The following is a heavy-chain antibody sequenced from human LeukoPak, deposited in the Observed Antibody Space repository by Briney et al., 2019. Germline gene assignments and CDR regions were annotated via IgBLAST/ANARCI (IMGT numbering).Heavy chain of an antibody. V-gene: IGHV3-11*04. J-gene: IGHJ3*02. CDR1: GFTFSDYY. Sequence: PGGSLRLSCAASGFTFSDYYMSWIRQAPGKGLEWVSYISSSGSTIYYADSVEGRFTISRDNAKNSLYLQMNSLRAEDTAVYYCARAGSGYYYGRAQQWDAFDIRGQGTMVTVSS. D-gene: IGHD3-22*01. CDR2: ISSSGSTI. CDR3: ARAGSGYYYGRAQQWDAFDI.